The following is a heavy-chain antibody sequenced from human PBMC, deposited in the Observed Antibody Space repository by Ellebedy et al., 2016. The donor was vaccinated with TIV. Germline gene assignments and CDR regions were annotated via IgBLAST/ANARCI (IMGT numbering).Heavy chain of an antibody. CDR3: TRGFYEKFDP. V-gene: IGHV1-18*04. J-gene: IGHJ5*02. D-gene: IGHD5/OR15-5a*01. CDR1: GYTFTKYG. Sequence: ASVKVSCKASGYTFTKYGISWVRQAPGQGLEWMGWISGYNGDTNYAQKFQGRVTMTTDTSTSTVYMELRSLSFDDKAVYYCTRGFYEKFDPWGKGTLVTVS. CDR2: ISGYNGDT.